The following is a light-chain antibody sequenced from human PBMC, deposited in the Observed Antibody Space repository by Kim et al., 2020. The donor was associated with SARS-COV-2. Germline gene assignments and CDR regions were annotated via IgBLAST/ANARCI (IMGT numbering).Light chain of an antibody. Sequence: SSELTQDPAVSVALGQTVRITCQGDSLRSYYASWYQQKPGQAPIVVISGKNDRPSGIPDRFSGSSSGNTASLTITGAQAEDEADYCCSSGDSSGYVLFGGGTKLTVL. J-gene: IGLJ2*01. V-gene: IGLV3-19*01. CDR1: SLRSYY. CDR2: GKN. CDR3: SSGDSSGYVL.